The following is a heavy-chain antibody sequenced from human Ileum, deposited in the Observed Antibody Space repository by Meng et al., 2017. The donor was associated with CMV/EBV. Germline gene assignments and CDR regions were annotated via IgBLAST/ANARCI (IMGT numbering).Heavy chain of an antibody. Sequence: ASVKVSCKASGFTFTAYFMSWVRQAPGQGLEWMGWINPNSGGTNYAQKFQGRVTMTRDTSISTAYMELSRLRSDDTAVYYCARGQEGDIVVVPIKSNSYAFDIWGQGTMVTVSS. J-gene: IGHJ3*02. D-gene: IGHD2-2*01. V-gene: IGHV1-2*02. CDR1: GFTFTAYF. CDR2: INPNSGGT. CDR3: ARGQEGDIVVVPIKSNSYAFDI.